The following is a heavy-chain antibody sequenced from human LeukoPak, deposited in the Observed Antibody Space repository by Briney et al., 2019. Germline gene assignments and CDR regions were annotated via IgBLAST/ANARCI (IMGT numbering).Heavy chain of an antibody. Sequence: ASVKVSCKASGYTFTSYGISWVRQAPGQGLEWMGWISAYNGNTKYAQKLQGRVTMTTDTSTSTAYMELRSLRSDDTAVYYCARGFPSRPYYDFWSGYYEGPGYFDYWGQGTLVTVSS. D-gene: IGHD3-3*01. CDR1: GYTFTSYG. CDR3: ARGFPSRPYYDFWSGYYEGPGYFDY. V-gene: IGHV1-18*01. CDR2: ISAYNGNT. J-gene: IGHJ4*02.